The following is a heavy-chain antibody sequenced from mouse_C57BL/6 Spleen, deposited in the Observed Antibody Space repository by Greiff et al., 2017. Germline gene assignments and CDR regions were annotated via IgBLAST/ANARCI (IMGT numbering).Heavy chain of an antibody. CDR3: AREERNYDAMDY. CDR2: INPNNGGT. CDR1: GYTFTDYN. J-gene: IGHJ4*01. V-gene: IGHV1-18*01. Sequence: VQLQQSGPELVKPGASVKIPCKASGYTFTDYNMDWVKQSHGKSLEWIGDINPNNGGTIYNQKFKGKATLTVDKSSSTAYMELRSLTSEDTAVYYCAREERNYDAMDYWGQGTSVTVSS.